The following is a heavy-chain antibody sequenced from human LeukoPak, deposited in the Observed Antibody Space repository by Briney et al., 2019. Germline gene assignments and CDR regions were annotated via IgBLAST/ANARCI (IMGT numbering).Heavy chain of an antibody. J-gene: IGHJ4*02. Sequence: PSETLSLTCTVSGGSISSYFWSWIRQPPGRGLEWIGYIYYSGSTNYNPSLKSRVTISVDTSKNQFSLKLSSVTAADTAVYFCARHQRTTVEFDSWGQGTLVTVSS. D-gene: IGHD1-1*01. CDR2: IYYSGST. CDR3: ARHQRTTVEFDS. CDR1: GGSISSYF. V-gene: IGHV4-59*08.